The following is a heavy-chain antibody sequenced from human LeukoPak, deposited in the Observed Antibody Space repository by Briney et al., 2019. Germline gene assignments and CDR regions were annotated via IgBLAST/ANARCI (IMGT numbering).Heavy chain of an antibody. CDR3: AKDVGTTWTYYGMDV. V-gene: IGHV3-23*01. J-gene: IGHJ6*02. CDR1: GFTFSSYA. CDR2: ISGSGGST. Sequence: GGSLRLSCAASGFTFSSYAMSWVRQAPGKGLEWVSAISGSGGSTYYADSVKGRFTISRDNSKNTLYLQMNSLRAEDTAVYYYAKDVGTTWTYYGMDVWGQGTTVTVSS. D-gene: IGHD1-7*01.